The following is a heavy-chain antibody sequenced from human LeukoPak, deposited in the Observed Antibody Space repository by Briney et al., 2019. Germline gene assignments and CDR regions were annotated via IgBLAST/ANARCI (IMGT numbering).Heavy chain of an antibody. CDR2: IYPGDSDT. J-gene: IGHJ4*02. Sequence: LGESLKISCKGSGYSFTSYWIGWGRQVPGKGLEGMGIIYPGDSDTRYSPSFQAQVTISADKSISTAYLQWSSLKASDTAMYYCARHRPAAGTPFDYWGQGTLVTVSS. CDR3: ARHRPAAGTPFDY. D-gene: IGHD6-13*01. V-gene: IGHV5-51*01. CDR1: GYSFTSYW.